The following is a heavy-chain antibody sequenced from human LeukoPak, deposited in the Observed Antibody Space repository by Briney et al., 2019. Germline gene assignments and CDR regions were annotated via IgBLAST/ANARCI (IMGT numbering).Heavy chain of an antibody. Sequence: SETLSLTCIVSGGSISTSAYYWGWIRQPPGEGLQWIGSIYYSGSTYYNPSLKSRVTISVDTSKNQFSLKLSSVIAADTAVYYCARPGYSSGWYYFDYWGQGTLVTVSS. D-gene: IGHD6-19*01. CDR2: IYYSGST. J-gene: IGHJ4*02. V-gene: IGHV4-39*01. CDR3: ARPGYSSGWYYFDY. CDR1: GGSISTSAYY.